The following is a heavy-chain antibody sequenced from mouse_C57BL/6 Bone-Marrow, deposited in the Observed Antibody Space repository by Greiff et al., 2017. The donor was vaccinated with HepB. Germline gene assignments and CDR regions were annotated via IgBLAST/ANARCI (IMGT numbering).Heavy chain of an antibody. V-gene: IGHV5-16*01. D-gene: IGHD6-2*01. Sequence: EVKLVESEGGLVQPGSSMKLSCTASGFTFSDYYMAWVRQVPEKGLEWVANINYDGSSTYYLDSLKSRFIISRDNAKNILYLQMSSLKSEDTATYYCARGGGLSLWYFDVWGTGTTVTVSS. CDR3: ARGGGLSLWYFDV. CDR1: GFTFSDYY. J-gene: IGHJ1*03. CDR2: INYDGSST.